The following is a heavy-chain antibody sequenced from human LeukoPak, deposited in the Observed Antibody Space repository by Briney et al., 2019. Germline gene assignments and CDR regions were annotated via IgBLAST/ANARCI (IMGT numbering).Heavy chain of an antibody. V-gene: IGHV1-69*13. J-gene: IGHJ4*02. D-gene: IGHD3-10*01. Sequence: SVKVSCKASGGAFSSYAISWVRQAPGQGLEWMGGIIPIFGTANYAQKFQGRVTITADESTSTAYMELSSLRSEDTAVYYCARGRYYGSGSYPFVMGYWGQGTLVTVSS. CDR2: IIPIFGTA. CDR1: GGAFSSYA. CDR3: ARGRYYGSGSYPFVMGY.